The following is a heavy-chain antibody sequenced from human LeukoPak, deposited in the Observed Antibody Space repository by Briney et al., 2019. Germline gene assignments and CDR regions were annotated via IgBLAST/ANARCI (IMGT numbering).Heavy chain of an antibody. CDR2: INTNTGNP. CDR3: ARESTDSSGSSMDV. CDR1: GYTFTSYA. D-gene: IGHD6-19*01. V-gene: IGHV7-4-1*02. Sequence: RASVKVSCKASGYTFTSYAMNWVRQAPGQGLEWMGWINTNTGNPTYAQGFTGRFVFSLDTSVSTAYPQISSLKAEDTAVYYCARESTDSSGSSMDVWGKGTTVTVSS. J-gene: IGHJ6*03.